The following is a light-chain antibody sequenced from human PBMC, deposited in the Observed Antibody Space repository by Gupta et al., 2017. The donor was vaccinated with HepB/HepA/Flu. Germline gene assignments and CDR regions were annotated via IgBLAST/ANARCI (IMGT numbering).Light chain of an antibody. Sequence: IQITQSPSSLSASVGDRVTISCRASQNITTYLYWYQHKVGKAPELLIYATRYLQSGVPPTFRDVGTGTEFTLTISGPQPEDFATYYCRRRDSVRHTFGQGTRVEI. V-gene: IGKV1-39*01. CDR3: RRRDSVRHT. J-gene: IGKJ2*01. CDR2: ATR. CDR1: QNITTY.